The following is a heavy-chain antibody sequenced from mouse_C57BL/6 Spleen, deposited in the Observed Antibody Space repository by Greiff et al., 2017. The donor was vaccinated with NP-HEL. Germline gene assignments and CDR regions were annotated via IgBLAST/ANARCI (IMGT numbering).Heavy chain of an antibody. CDR1: GYTFTSYT. V-gene: IGHV1-4*01. Sequence: VKLQQSGAELARPGASVKMSCKASGYTFTSYTMHWVKQRPGQGLEWIGYINPSSGYTKYNQKFKDKATLTADKSSSTAYMQLSSLTSEDSAVYYCARDDDYDLYYAMDYWGQGTSVTVSS. D-gene: IGHD2-4*01. CDR3: ARDDDYDLYYAMDY. J-gene: IGHJ4*01. CDR2: INPSSGYT.